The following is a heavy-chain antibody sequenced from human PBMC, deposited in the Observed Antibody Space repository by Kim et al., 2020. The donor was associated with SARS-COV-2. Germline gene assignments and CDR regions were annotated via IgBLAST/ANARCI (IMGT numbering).Heavy chain of an antibody. CDR1: GFTFSSYA. D-gene: IGHD6-19*01. CDR3: ARELTGGGSGWSMFDN. V-gene: IGHV3-30*09. Sequence: GGSLRLSCGASGFTFSSYAMHWVRQAPGNGLEWVTGISYDGSYNYYADSVKGRFAISRDKSKNTVSLQLNSLIFEDTAVYYCARELTGGGSGWSMFDNWG. CDR2: ISYDGSYN. J-gene: IGHJ4*01.